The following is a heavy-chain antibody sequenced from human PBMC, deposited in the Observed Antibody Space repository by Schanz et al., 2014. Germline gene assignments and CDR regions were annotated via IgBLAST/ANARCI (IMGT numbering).Heavy chain of an antibody. CDR3: AKSLESCPGGRCSRGYFDY. V-gene: IGHV3-23*04. J-gene: IGHJ4*02. D-gene: IGHD2-8*02. CDR1: GLTFTSAW. Sequence: EVQLVESGGGLVKPGGSLRLSCATSGLTFTSAWMSWVRQAPGKGLEWVSTIGTSGGTNYAESVKGRFTISRDNSKNTLYLQMNSLRAEDTAVYYCAKSLESCPGGRCSRGYFDYWGQGTLVTVSS. CDR2: IGTSGGT.